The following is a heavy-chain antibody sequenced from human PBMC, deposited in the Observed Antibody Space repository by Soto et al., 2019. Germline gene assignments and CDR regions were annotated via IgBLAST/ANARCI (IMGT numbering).Heavy chain of an antibody. Sequence: SETLSLTCTDSGGSISSSGYYWSWIRQYPGKGLEWIGYIYYSGSTYYNPSPKSRVTISVDTSKNQFSLKLSSVTAADTAVYYCASHLSWGSNHPYFDYWGQGTLVTVSS. CDR2: IYYSGST. CDR3: ASHLSWGSNHPYFDY. CDR1: GGSISSSGYY. D-gene: IGHD6-13*01. J-gene: IGHJ4*02. V-gene: IGHV4-31*03.